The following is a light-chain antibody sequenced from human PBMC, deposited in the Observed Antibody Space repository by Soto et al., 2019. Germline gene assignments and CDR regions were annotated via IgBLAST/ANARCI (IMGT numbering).Light chain of an antibody. CDR2: YAS. J-gene: IGKJ4*02. Sequence: DIVMTQSPATLSASAGERATISCRASQSVNSSLAWYQQKPGQAPRLLIYYASIMATGIPARFSGSGSGTEFTLTISSLQSEDCANYYCQQYNKWPLTFGKGTKVEIK. CDR3: QQYNKWPLT. CDR1: QSVNSS. V-gene: IGKV3-15*01.